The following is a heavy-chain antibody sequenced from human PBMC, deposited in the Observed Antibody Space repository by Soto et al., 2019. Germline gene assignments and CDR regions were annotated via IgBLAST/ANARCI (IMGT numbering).Heavy chain of an antibody. D-gene: IGHD1-26*01. CDR1: GGSISSYY. CDR3: ARDRLVGATIALYFAF. J-gene: IGHJ4*02. CDR2: IYTSGST. V-gene: IGHV4-4*07. Sequence: SETLSLTCTVSGGSISSYYWSWIRQPAGKGLEWIGRIYTSGSTNYNPSLKSRVTMSVDTSKNQFSLRLSSVTAADTAVYYCARDRLVGATIALYFAFWGQRTLVPVSS.